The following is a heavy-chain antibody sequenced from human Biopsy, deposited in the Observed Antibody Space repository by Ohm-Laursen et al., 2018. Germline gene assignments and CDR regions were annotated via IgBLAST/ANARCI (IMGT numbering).Heavy chain of an antibody. CDR1: GGSVGDYF. Sequence: SDTLSLTCSVSGGSVGDYFLSWIRLVPGKRPEWIGYTYYRETSENNPSLRSRVTTSVDISRNQFFLNMKSVTGADTAVYYCAAFPFSGGPAFDIWGQGTTVIVSS. D-gene: IGHD2/OR15-2a*01. J-gene: IGHJ3*02. CDR3: AAFPFSGGPAFDI. V-gene: IGHV4-59*02. CDR2: TYYRETS.